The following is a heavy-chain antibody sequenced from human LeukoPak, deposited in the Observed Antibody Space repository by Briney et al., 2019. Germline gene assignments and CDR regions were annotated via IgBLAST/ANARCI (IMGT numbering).Heavy chain of an antibody. D-gene: IGHD3-22*01. CDR3: AKGVRRSSDYSSPVDY. Sequence: GGSLRLSCAGSGFTFSSYAMSWVRQAPGKGLEWVSAISGSGGSTYYADSVKGRFTISRDNSRNTLYLQMNSLRAEDTAVYYCAKGVRRSSDYSSPVDYWGQGTLVTVSS. J-gene: IGHJ4*02. CDR1: GFTFSSYA. CDR2: ISGSGGST. V-gene: IGHV3-23*01.